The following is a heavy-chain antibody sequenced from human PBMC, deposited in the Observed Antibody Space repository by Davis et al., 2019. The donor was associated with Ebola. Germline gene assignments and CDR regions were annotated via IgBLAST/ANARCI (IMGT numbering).Heavy chain of an antibody. J-gene: IGHJ6*02. CDR1: GGSFSGYY. CDR3: ARGHSYGSMVYGLDV. CDR2: VSHSGYS. V-gene: IGHV4-34*01. Sequence: SETLSLTCTIYGGSFSGYYWSWIRQPPGKGLEWLGEVSHSGYSNYNPSLKSRVTMSVDMSKNQFSLKLSSVTAADTAVYYCARGHSYGSMVYGLDVWGQGTMVTVSS. D-gene: IGHD5-18*01.